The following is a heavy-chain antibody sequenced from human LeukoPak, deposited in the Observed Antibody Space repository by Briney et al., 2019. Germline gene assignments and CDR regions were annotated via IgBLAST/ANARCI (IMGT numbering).Heavy chain of an antibody. V-gene: IGHV3-21*01. CDR3: ARWVCSSTSCFYFDY. D-gene: IGHD2-2*01. J-gene: IGHJ4*02. CDR1: GFTFSGYT. Sequence: GGSLRLSCAASGFTFSGYTMTWVRQAPGKGLEWVSSISNSSTYIYYADSVKGRFTISRDNVQNSLSLQMNSLRAEDTAVYYCARWVCSSTSCFYFDYWGQGSLVVVSS. CDR2: ISNSSTYI.